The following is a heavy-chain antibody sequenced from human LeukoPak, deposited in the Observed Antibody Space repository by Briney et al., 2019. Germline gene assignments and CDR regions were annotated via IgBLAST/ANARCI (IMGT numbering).Heavy chain of an antibody. CDR3: AKGYGSGSYYNVLDY. D-gene: IGHD3-10*01. V-gene: IGHV3-23*01. CDR1: GFTFNYYA. CDR2: ISGDGATT. J-gene: IGHJ4*02. Sequence: GGSLRLSCAASGFTFNYYAMTWVRQAPGKGQQWVSSISGDGATTDYVDSVKGRFTISRDNSKNTLYLQMNSLRGDDTAVYYCAKGYGSGSYYNVLDYWGQGTLVTVSS.